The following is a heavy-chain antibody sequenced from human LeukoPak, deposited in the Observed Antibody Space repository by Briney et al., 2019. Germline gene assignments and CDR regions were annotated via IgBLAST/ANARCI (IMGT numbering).Heavy chain of an antibody. CDR2: IYPGDSDT. J-gene: IGHJ4*02. V-gene: IGHV5-51*01. CDR1: GYSFSTYW. Sequence: KLGESLKISCQGSGYSFSTYWIGWVRQMPGKGLEWMGIIYPGDSDTRYSPSFQGQVTISADKSISTAYLQWSSLKASDTAMYYCARHGGSVTSGWYPANYWGQGTLVTVSS. D-gene: IGHD6-19*01. CDR3: ARHGGSVTSGWYPANY.